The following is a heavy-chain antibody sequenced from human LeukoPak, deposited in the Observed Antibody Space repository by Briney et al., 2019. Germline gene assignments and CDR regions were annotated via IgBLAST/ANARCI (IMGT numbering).Heavy chain of an antibody. D-gene: IGHD2-2*01. CDR1: GYTFTGYY. CDR2: INPNSGGT. J-gene: IGHJ4*02. V-gene: IGHV1-2*02. Sequence: ASVKVSCKASGYTFTGYYMHWVRQAPGQGLEWMGWINPNSGGTNYAQKFHGRVTMTRDTSISTVYMELSRLRSDDTAVYYCARDVGEYCSSINCHASDYWGQGTLVTVSS. CDR3: ARDVGEYCSSINCHASDY.